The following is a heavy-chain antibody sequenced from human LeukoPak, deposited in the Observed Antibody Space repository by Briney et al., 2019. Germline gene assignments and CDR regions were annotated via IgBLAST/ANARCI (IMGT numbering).Heavy chain of an antibody. J-gene: IGHJ5*02. D-gene: IGHD3-16*01. V-gene: IGHV4-39*07. Sequence: SEPLSLTSTSSGGPISSSSYYWAWIRQPPGKGLEWIGRIYTSGSTNYNPSLKRRVTMSVDTSKNQFSPKLSPVTAADTAVDYCARDLPPNPVNTYKNSSWFDPWGQGTLVTVSS. CDR3: ARDLPPNPVNTYKNSSWFDP. CDR2: IYTSGST. CDR1: GGPISSSSYY.